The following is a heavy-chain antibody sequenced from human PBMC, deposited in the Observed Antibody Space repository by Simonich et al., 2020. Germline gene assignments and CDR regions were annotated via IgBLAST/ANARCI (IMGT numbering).Heavy chain of an antibody. D-gene: IGHD5-12*01. CDR2: IYYSGST. V-gene: IGHV4-59*08. CDR1: GGSISSYY. CDR3: ARHDRWLQFYFDY. J-gene: IGHJ4*02. Sequence: QVQLQESGPGLVKPSETLSLTCTVSGGSISSYYWSWIRQPPGKGLEWIGYIYYSGSTNYNPSLKRRVTISVDTSKTQFSLKLSSVTAADPAVYYCARHDRWLQFYFDYWGQGTLVTVSS.